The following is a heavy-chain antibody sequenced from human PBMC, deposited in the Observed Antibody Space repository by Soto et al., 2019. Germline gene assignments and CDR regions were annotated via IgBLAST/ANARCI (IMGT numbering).Heavy chain of an antibody. J-gene: IGHJ6*02. V-gene: IGHV4-34*01. CDR1: GGSFSGYY. CDR3: ARGGWLRSRGMVVAATRHYYYGMDV. Sequence: SETLSLTCAVYGGSFSGYYWSWIRQPPGKGLEWIGEINHSGSTNYNPSLKSRVTISVDTSKNQFSLKLSSVTAANTAVYYCARGGWLRSRGMVVAATRHYYYGMDVWGQGTTVTVSS. D-gene: IGHD2-15*01. CDR2: INHSGST.